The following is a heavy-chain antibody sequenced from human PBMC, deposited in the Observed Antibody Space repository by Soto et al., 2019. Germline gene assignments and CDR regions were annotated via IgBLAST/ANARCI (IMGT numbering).Heavy chain of an antibody. CDR1: AYTFPTYG. J-gene: IGHJ4*02. CDR2: ISAYNGNT. V-gene: IGHV1-18*04. CDR3: ARESGSYYFDY. D-gene: IGHD1-26*01. Sequence: ASLKVSCKHSAYTFPTYGSTCVPQAPGQGLEWMGWISAYNGNTNYAQKLQGRVTMTTDTSTSTAYMELRSLRSDDTAVYYCARESGSYYFDYWGQGTLVTVSS.